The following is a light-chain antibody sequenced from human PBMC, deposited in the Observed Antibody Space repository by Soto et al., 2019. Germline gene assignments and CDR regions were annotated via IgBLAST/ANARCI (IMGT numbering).Light chain of an antibody. J-gene: IGKJ1*01. Sequence: DIQMTQSPSTLSASVGDRVTITCQASQTINSWLAWYQQKPGKAPKVLIFDASSLKTGVPSRFGGSGSGTEFTLTISNLQPDDFATYYCQQYDSYSSGPFGQGTKVDIK. CDR1: QTINSW. CDR2: DAS. V-gene: IGKV1-5*01. CDR3: QQYDSYSSGP.